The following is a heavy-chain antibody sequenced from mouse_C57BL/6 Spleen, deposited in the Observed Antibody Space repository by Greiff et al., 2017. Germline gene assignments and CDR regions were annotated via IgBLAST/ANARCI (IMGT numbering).Heavy chain of an antibody. CDR1: GYTFTEYT. V-gene: IGHV1-62-2*01. CDR3: ARHDYYYGSHYYAMDD. D-gene: IGHD1-1*01. J-gene: IGHJ4*01. Sequence: QVQLQQSGAELVKPGASVKLSCKASGYTFTEYTIHWVKQRSGQGLEWIGWFYPGSGSIKYNEKFKDKATLTADKSSSTVYMELSRLTSEDSSVYFCARHDYYYGSHYYAMDDWGQGTSVTVSS. CDR2: FYPGSGSI.